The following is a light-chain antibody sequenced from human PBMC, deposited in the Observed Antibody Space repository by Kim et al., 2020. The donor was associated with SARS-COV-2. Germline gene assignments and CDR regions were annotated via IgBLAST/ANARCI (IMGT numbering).Light chain of an antibody. CDR2: DVS. V-gene: IGLV2-8*01. CDR1: SSDVGGYNY. J-gene: IGLJ3*02. Sequence: QSALTQPPSASGSPGQSVTISCTGTSSDVGGYNYVSWYQQHPGKAPKLMIYDVSKRPSGVPDRFSGSKSGNTASLTVSGLQAEDEAAYYCSSYEGTNNFRVCGGGTQLTVL. CDR3: SSYEGTNNFRV.